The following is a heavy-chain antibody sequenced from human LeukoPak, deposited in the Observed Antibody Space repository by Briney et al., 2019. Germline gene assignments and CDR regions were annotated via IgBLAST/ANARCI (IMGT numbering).Heavy chain of an antibody. CDR1: GVSIFSYY. J-gene: IGHJ4*02. D-gene: IGHD4-17*01. CDR2: IHYNGTT. Sequence: TSETLSLTCTVSGVSIFSYYWNWIRQPPGQGLEWIGYIHYNGTTNYNPSLKSRVSISIDTSKSQFSLKLTSATAADTAIYYCATGRSIRYFDYWGQGTLLSVSS. V-gene: IGHV4-59*08. CDR3: ATGRSIRYFDY.